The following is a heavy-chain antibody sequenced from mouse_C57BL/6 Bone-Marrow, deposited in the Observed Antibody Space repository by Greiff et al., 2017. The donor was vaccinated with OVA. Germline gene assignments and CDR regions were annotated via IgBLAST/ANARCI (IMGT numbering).Heavy chain of an antibody. CDR2: IHPNSGST. Sequence: QVQLKQSGAELVKPGASVKLSCKASGYTFTSYWMHWVKQRPGQGLEWIGMIHPNSGSTNYNEKFKSKATLTVDKSSSTAYMQLHSLTSEDSAVYYCERGRNYYGSRVYFDYWGQGTTLTVSS. CDR3: ERGRNYYGSRVYFDY. D-gene: IGHD1-1*01. V-gene: IGHV1-64*01. J-gene: IGHJ2*01. CDR1: GYTFTSYW.